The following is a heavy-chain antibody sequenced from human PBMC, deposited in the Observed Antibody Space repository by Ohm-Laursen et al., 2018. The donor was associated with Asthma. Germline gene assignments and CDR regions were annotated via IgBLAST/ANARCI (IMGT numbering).Heavy chain of an antibody. D-gene: IGHD4-11*01. J-gene: IGHJ6*04. CDR3: ARDSNYDYYYYGMDV. Sequence: ASVKVSCKASGGTFSSYAISWVRQATGQGLEWMGWMNPNSGNTGYAQKFQGRVTMTRNTSISTAYMELSSLRSEDTAVYYCARDSNYDYYYYGMDVWGKGTTVTVSS. V-gene: IGHV1-8*02. CDR2: MNPNSGNT. CDR1: GGTFSSYA.